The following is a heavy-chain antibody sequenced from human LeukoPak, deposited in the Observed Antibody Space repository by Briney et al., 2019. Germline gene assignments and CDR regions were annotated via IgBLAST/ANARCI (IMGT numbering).Heavy chain of an antibody. CDR3: ARDVYSSGWFGGLND. D-gene: IGHD6-19*01. J-gene: IGHJ4*02. CDR1: GFTFGDYA. V-gene: IGHV3-66*01. Sequence: PGGSLRLSCAVSGFTFGDYAMSWVRQAPGKGLEWVSVIYSGGSTYYADSVKGRFTFSRDNSKSTLYLQMNSLRAEDTAVYYCARDVYSSGWFGGLNDWGQGTLVTVSS. CDR2: IYSGGST.